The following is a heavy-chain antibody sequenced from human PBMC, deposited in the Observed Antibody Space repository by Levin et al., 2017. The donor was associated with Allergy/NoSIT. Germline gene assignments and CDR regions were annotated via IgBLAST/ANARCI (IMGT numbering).Heavy chain of an antibody. V-gene: IGHV1-69*13. CDR1: GDPFSDYA. CDR2: IIPVFGTI. D-gene: IGHD3-3*01. CDR3: ARGGIRGHYFDDFSGRDV. Sequence: SVKVSCRASGDPFSDYAINWVRQAPGQGLQWMGGIIPVFGTIKYAQRFQDRVTISADESTTAIYMEVSSLRSEDTAVYYCARGGIRGHYFDDFSGRDVWGQGTSVTVSS. J-gene: IGHJ6*02.